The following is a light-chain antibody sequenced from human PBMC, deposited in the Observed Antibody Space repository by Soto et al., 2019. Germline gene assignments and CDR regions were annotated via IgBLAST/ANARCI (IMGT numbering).Light chain of an antibody. V-gene: IGKV1-39*01. CDR3: QQSLTCPYT. CDR1: QTISTH. J-gene: IGKJ2*01. CDR2: AAS. Sequence: DIQMTQSPSSLSASVRDRVTITCRASQTISTHLNWYQQKPGKAPKLLIYAASTLHSGIPSRFSGSGSGTDFTLTINSLQPEDFATYYCQQSLTCPYTFGQGTKLEIK.